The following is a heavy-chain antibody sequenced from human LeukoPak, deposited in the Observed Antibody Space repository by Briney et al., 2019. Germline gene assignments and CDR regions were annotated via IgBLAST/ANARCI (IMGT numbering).Heavy chain of an antibody. J-gene: IGHJ4*02. CDR2: IQYDGSNK. CDR1: GFTFSSYG. CDR3: ARSLTMVRAYDY. Sequence: GGSLRLSCAASGFTFSSYGMHWVRQAPGRGLEWVTFIQYDGSNKYYADSVKGRFTISRDNSKNTVYLQMYSLRTEDTAVYYCARSLTMVRAYDYWGQGTLVTVSS. D-gene: IGHD3-10*01. V-gene: IGHV3-30*02.